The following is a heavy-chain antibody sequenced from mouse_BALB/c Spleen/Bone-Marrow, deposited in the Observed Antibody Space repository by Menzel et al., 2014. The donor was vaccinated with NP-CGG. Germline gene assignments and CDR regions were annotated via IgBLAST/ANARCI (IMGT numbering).Heavy chain of an antibody. V-gene: IGHV1-82*01. D-gene: IGHD3-1*01. CDR3: ARQLGLYAMDY. Sequence: QVQLQQSGPELVKPGASVKISCKASGYAFSSSWMNWVKQRPGQGLEWIGRIYPGDGDTNYNGKFKGKATLTADKSSNTAYMRLSSLTSVDSAVYFCARQLGLYAMDYWGQGTSVTVSS. CDR2: IYPGDGDT. J-gene: IGHJ4*01. CDR1: GYAFSSSW.